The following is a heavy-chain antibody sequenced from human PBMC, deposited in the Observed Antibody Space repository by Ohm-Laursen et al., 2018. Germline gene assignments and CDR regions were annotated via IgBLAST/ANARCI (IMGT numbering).Heavy chain of an antibody. Sequence: SLRLSCAASGFTFSTYWMNWIRQAPGKGLEWVANIEQDGSEKNYVESVKGRFTISRDNAKNSLFLQLNALRAEDTAVYYCAARSGWLIDYWGQGTLVTVSS. J-gene: IGHJ4*02. CDR2: IEQDGSEK. D-gene: IGHD6-19*01. V-gene: IGHV3-7*01. CDR3: AARSGWLIDY. CDR1: GFTFSTYW.